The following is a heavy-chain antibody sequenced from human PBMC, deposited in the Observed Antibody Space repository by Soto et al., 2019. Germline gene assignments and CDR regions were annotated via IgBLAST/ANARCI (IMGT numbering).Heavy chain of an antibody. CDR2: VYNSGSA. J-gene: IGHJ5*02. CDR3: ARRAVVAVAGSLDNWLDP. CDR1: GGSISSYN. V-gene: IGHV4-59*01. Sequence: SETLSLTCTVSGGSISSYNWNWIRQPPGKGLEWIGYVYNSGSANYNPSLKSRVTISVDTSKNQFSLKVNSVTAADTAVYYCARRAVVAVAGSLDNWLDPWGQGILVTAPQ. D-gene: IGHD2-15*01.